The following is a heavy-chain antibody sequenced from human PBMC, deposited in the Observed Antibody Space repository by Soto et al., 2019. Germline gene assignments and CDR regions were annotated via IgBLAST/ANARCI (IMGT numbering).Heavy chain of an antibody. CDR3: ARDKITGRFDY. CDR2: INHSGST. D-gene: IGHD2-8*02. J-gene: IGHJ4*02. V-gene: IGHV4-34*01. Sequence: ASETLSLTCAVYGGSFSGYDWTWIRQPPGTGLEWIGEINHSGSTNYNPSLKSRVTISVDTSKNQFSLKLTSVTAADTAVYYCARDKITGRFDYWGQGTLVTVSS. CDR1: GGSFSGYD.